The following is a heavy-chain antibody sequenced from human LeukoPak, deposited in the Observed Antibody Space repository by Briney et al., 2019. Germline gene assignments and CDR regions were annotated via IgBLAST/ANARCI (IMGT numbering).Heavy chain of an antibody. J-gene: IGHJ6*02. CDR1: GGSISSYY. Sequence: SETLSLTCTVSGGSISSYYWSWIRQPPGKGLEWIGYIYYSGNTNYNPSLKSRVTISVDTSKNQFSLKLSSVTAADTAVYYCARDSAAGNYCYGMDVWGQGTTVTVSS. CDR3: ARDSAAGNYCYGMDV. V-gene: IGHV4-59*01. D-gene: IGHD6-13*01. CDR2: IYYSGNT.